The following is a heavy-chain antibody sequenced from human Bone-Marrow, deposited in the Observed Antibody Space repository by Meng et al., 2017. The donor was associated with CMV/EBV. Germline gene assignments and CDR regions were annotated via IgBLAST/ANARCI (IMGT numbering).Heavy chain of an antibody. CDR1: GGSISSYY. Sequence: ETLSLTCTVSGGSISSYYWSWVRQPPGKGLEWVSAISGSGGSTYYADSVKGRFTISRDNSKNTLYLQMNSLRAEDTAVYYCAKSNWGYYFDYWGQGTLVTVSS. CDR3: AKSNWGYYFDY. V-gene: IGHV3-23*01. J-gene: IGHJ4*02. CDR2: ISGSGGST. D-gene: IGHD7-27*01.